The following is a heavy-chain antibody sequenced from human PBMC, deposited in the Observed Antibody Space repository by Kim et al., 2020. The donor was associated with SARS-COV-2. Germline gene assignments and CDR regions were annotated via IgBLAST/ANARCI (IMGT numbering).Heavy chain of an antibody. CDR1: GFTVSSNY. D-gene: IGHD3-22*01. CDR2: IYSGGST. J-gene: IGHJ4*02. V-gene: IGHV3-53*01. CDR3: ARDRYYYDSSGYYYHDY. Sequence: GGSLRLSCAASGFTVSSNYMSWVRQAPGKGLEWVSVIYSGGSTYYADSVKGRFTISRDNSKNTLYLQMNSLRAEDTAVYYCARDRYYYDSSGYYYHDYWGQGTLVTVSS.